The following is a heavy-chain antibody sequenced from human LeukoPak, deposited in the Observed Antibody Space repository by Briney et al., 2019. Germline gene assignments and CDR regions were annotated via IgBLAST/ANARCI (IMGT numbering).Heavy chain of an antibody. J-gene: IGHJ4*02. CDR1: GGTFSSYA. D-gene: IGHD1-26*01. CDR2: IIPLFGTA. V-gene: IGHV1-69*06. Sequence: ASVKVSCKASGGTFSSYAISWVRQARGQGLEWVGGIIPLFGTANYAQKFQGRVTITADKSTSTAYMELSSLRSEDTAVYYCASPGRRGGSFDYWGQGTLVTVSS. CDR3: ASPGRRGGSFDY.